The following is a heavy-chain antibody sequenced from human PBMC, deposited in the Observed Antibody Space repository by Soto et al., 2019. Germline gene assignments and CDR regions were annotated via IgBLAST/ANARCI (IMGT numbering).Heavy chain of an antibody. J-gene: IGHJ5*02. V-gene: IGHV1-18*01. CDR1: GYTFTSYG. CDR2: ISAYNGNT. D-gene: IGHD3-3*01. Sequence: GASVKVSCKASGYTFTSYGISWVRQAPGQGLEWMGWISAYNGNTNYAQKLQGRVTMTTDTSTSTAYMELRSLRSDDTAVYYCARTAAPSYDFWSGYNNWFDPWGQGTLVTSPQ. CDR3: ARTAAPSYDFWSGYNNWFDP.